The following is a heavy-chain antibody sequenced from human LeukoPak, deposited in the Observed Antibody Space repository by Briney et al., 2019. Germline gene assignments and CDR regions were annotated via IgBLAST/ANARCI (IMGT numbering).Heavy chain of an antibody. CDR1: GGSFSGYY. CDR2: INHSGST. D-gene: IGHD3-10*01. CDR3: ARRLLWFGELFYWFDP. Sequence: SETLSLTCAVYGGSFSGYYWSWICQPPGKGPEWIGEINHSGSTNYNPSLKSRVTISVDTSKNQFSLKLSSVTAADTAVYYCARRLLWFGELFYWFDPWGQGTLVTVSS. V-gene: IGHV4-34*01. J-gene: IGHJ5*02.